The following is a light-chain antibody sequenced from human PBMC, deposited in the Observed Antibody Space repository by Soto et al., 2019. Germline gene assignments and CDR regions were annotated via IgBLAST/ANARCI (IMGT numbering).Light chain of an antibody. CDR1: SSDVGSYNY. J-gene: IGLJ2*01. Sequence: QSALTQPASVSGSPGQSIAISCTGTSSDVGSYNYVSWYQRHPGKAPKLMIYEVHNRPSGVSDRFSGSKSGNTASLTISGLQAEDEADYYCSSYTTTNTLLFGGGTKVTVL. V-gene: IGLV2-14*01. CDR3: SSYTTTNTLL. CDR2: EVH.